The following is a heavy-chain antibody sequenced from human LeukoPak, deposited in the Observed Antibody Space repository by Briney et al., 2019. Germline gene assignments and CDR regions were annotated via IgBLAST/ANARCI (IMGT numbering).Heavy chain of an antibody. CDR3: TKWGDYDGSTGYYDSDY. CDR1: GFTFSSYG. J-gene: IGHJ4*02. V-gene: IGHV3-30*18. D-gene: IGHD3-9*01. CDR2: ISYDGSNK. Sequence: GRSLRLSCAASGFTFSSYGMHWVRQAPGKGLEWVAVISYDGSNKYYADSVKGRFTISRDNSKNTLYLQMNSLRAEDTALYYCTKWGDYDGSTGYYDSDYWGQGTLVTVSS.